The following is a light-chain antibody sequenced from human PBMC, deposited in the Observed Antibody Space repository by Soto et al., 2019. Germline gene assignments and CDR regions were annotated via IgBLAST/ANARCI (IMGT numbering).Light chain of an antibody. CDR2: LNSDGSH. V-gene: IGLV4-69*01. CDR3: QTWGTGHVV. J-gene: IGLJ2*01. CDR1: SGHSSNS. Sequence: QPVLTQSPSASASLGASVKLTCTLSSGHSSNSIAWHQQQPARGPRYLMKLNSDGSHNKGDGIPDRFSGSSSGAERYLTISSLQSEDEADYYCQTWGTGHVVFGGGTKLTVL.